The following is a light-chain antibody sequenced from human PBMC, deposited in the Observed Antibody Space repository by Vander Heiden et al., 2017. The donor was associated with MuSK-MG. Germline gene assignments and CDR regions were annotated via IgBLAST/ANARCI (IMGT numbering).Light chain of an antibody. J-gene: IGLJ3*02. V-gene: IGLV3-21*02. CDR3: QVWDSGSDHPGV. Sequence: SYVLTQPPSVSVAPGQTARITSGGNNIGSKTVHWSPQTPGHAPVLVVYDDSDRPSGIPEQLSGSNSGNTATLTISRVEAGDEADYFCQVWDSGSDHPGVFGGGTKLTVL. CDR2: DDS. CDR1: NIGSKT.